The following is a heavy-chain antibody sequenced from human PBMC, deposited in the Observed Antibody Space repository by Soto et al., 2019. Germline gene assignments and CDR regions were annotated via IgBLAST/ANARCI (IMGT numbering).Heavy chain of an antibody. CDR2: IYYSGST. Sequence: SETLSLTCTVSGGSISSYYWSWIRQPPGKGLEWIGYIYYSGSTNYNPSLKSRVTISVDTSKNQFSLKLSSVTAADTAVYYCARAGMVGALPDPWGQGTLVTVSS. D-gene: IGHD1-26*01. J-gene: IGHJ5*02. V-gene: IGHV4-59*01. CDR3: ARAGMVGALPDP. CDR1: GGSISSYY.